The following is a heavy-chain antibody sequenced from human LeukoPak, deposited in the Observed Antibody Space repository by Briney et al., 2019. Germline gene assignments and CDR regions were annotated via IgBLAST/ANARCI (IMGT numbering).Heavy chain of an antibody. CDR3: ARHGSLSSSWYHIDY. D-gene: IGHD6-13*01. CDR2: IYYSGST. V-gene: IGHV4-59*08. Sequence: PSETLSLTCTVSGGSISTYYWSWTRQPPGKGLEWIGYIYYSGSTNYNPSLKSRVTISVDTSKNQFSLKLSSVTAADTAVYYCARHGSLSSSWYHIDYWGQGTLVTVSS. CDR1: GGSISTYY. J-gene: IGHJ4*02.